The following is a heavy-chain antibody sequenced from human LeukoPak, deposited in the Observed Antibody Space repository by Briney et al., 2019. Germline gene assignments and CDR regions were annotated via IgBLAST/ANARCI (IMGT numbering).Heavy chain of an antibody. J-gene: IGHJ4*02. D-gene: IGHD3-22*01. CDR2: ISGSGGST. Sequence: GGSLRLSCAASGFTFSNYAMNWVRQAPGKGLEWVSVISGSGGSTDYTDSVKGRFTISRDSSENTLYLQMNSLRAEDTAAYYCAKGAHYDGRGDYYDYWGQGTLVTVSS. CDR3: AKGAHYDGRGDYYDY. CDR1: GFTFSNYA. V-gene: IGHV3-23*01.